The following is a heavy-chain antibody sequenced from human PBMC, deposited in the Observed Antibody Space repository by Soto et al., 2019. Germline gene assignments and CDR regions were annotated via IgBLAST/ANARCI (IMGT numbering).Heavy chain of an antibody. Sequence: QVQLRESGPGLLKASATLSLTCSVSGDSVSSDRYCWTWIRQPPGKGLEWIAYISYTGDTNYNPSLKSRVTISVDTSRNQFSLTLTSVTAADTAVYFCARIVVGATVDLWGQGSLVTVSS. V-gene: IGHV4-61*01. D-gene: IGHD1-26*01. CDR3: ARIVVGATVDL. J-gene: IGHJ5*02. CDR2: ISYTGDT. CDR1: GDSVSSDRYC.